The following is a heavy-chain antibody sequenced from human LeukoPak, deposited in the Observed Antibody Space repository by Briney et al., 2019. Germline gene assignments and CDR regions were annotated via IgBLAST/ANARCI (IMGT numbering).Heavy chain of an antibody. CDR2: INTDGSST. CDR3: AKDGYDGSGAYIDY. V-gene: IGHV3-74*01. J-gene: IGHJ4*02. CDR1: GFTFSSYW. Sequence: PGGSLRLSCAASGFTFSSYWMHWVRQAPGKGLVWVSRINTDGSSTSYADSVKGRFTISRDNSKNTLYLQMNSLRAEDTAVYYCAKDGYDGSGAYIDYWGQGTLVTVPS. D-gene: IGHD3-22*01.